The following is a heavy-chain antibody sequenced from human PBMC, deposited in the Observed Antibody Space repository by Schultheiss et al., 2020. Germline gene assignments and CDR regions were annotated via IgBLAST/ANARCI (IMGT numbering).Heavy chain of an antibody. V-gene: IGHV3-33*01. Sequence: GGSLRLSCAASGFTFSSYGMHWVRQAPGKGLEWVAVIWYDGSNKYYADSVKGRFTISRDNSKNTLYLQMNSLRAEDTAVYYCARGEKLAYNWFDPWGQGTLVTVSS. J-gene: IGHJ5*02. CDR2: IWYDGSNK. CDR1: GFTFSSYG. CDR3: ARGEKLAYNWFDP. D-gene: IGHD6-6*01.